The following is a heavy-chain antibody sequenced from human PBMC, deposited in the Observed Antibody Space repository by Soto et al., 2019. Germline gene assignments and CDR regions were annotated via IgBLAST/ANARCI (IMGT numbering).Heavy chain of an antibody. V-gene: IGHV4-4*07. D-gene: IGHD1-1*01. Sequence: SETLSLTCTVSGGSISSYYWTWIRQPAGKGLEWIGRIYSSGSTNYNPSLKSRVTMSVDTSKNQLSLKLSSVTAADTAVYYCARTIIPTTGWYFDFWGRGTLVTVSS. CDR1: GGSISSYY. J-gene: IGHJ4*02. CDR2: IYSSGST. CDR3: ARTIIPTTGWYFDF.